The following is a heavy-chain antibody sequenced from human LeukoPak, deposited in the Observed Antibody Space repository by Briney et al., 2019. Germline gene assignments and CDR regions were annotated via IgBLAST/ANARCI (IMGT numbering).Heavy chain of an antibody. J-gene: IGHJ4*02. Sequence: GGSLTLPCAASGFTVSSNYMSWLRQPPGKGLKWVSVIYSGGSTYYADSVKGRFTISRDNSKNTVYLQMNSLRAEDTAVYYCARDLWFGEPYWGQGTLVTVSS. V-gene: IGHV3-53*01. CDR1: GFTVSSNY. CDR3: ARDLWFGEPY. D-gene: IGHD3-10*01. CDR2: IYSGGST.